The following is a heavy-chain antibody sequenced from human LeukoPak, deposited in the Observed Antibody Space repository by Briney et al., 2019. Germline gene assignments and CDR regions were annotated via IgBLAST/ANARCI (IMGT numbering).Heavy chain of an antibody. CDR1: GYTFTSYG. V-gene: IGHV1-18*01. J-gene: IGHJ6*03. D-gene: IGHD6-19*01. CDR2: ISAYNGNT. CDR3: TRDLGYTSGWPGGDYYYYMAV. Sequence: ASVKVSCKASGYTFTSYGISWVRQAPGQGLEWMGWISAYNGNTNYAQKPQGRVTMTTDTSTNTAYMELRSLTSDDTAVYYCTRDLGYTSGWPGGDYYYYMAVWGKGTTVIVSS.